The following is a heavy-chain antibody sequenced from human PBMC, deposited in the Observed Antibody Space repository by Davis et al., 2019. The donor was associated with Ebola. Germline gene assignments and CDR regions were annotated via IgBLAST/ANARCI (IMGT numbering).Heavy chain of an antibody. CDR1: GFSISGGYY. CDR2: INHSGST. D-gene: IGHD3-10*01. V-gene: IGHV4-34*01. J-gene: IGHJ5*02. CDR3: ARSITVLRGVVPWFDP. Sequence: SETLSLTCSVSGFSISGGYYWNWIRQPPGKGLEWIGEINHSGSTKYNPSLKSRVTISVDTSKNQFSLKLSSVTAADTAVYYCARSITVLRGVVPWFDPWGQGTLVTVSS.